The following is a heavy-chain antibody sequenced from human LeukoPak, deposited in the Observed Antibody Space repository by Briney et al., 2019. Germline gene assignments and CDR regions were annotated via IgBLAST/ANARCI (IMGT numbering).Heavy chain of an antibody. CDR2: IYSGGST. D-gene: IGHD2-21*01. CDR1: GFTVSSNY. Sequence: GGSLRLSCAASGFTVSSNYMSWVRQAPVKGLEWVSVIYSGGSTYYADSVKGRFTISRDNSKNTLYLQMNSLRAEDTAVHYCARGIQGYYFDYWGQGTLVTVSS. V-gene: IGHV3-53*01. J-gene: IGHJ4*02. CDR3: ARGIQGYYFDY.